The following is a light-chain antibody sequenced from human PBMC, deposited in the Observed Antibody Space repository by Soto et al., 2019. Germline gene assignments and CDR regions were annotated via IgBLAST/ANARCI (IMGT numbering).Light chain of an antibody. CDR1: SSDVGRYNF. CDR3: SSLAADSNTHYV. Sequence: QSVLTQPPSASGSPGQSVTISCTGTSSDVGRYNFVSWYQQHPGKAPKLMIFEVTKRPSGVPDRFSGSKSGNTASLTVSGLQAEDEVDYYCSSLAADSNTHYVFGTGTKVTVL. V-gene: IGLV2-8*01. CDR2: EVT. J-gene: IGLJ1*01.